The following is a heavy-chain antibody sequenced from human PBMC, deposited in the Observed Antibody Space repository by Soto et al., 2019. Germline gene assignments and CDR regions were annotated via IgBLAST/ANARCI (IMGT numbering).Heavy chain of an antibody. V-gene: IGHV2-26*01. J-gene: IGHJ5*02. Sequence: SGPTLVNPTETLTLTCTVSGFSLSNARMGVSWTRQPPGKALEWLAHIFSNDEKSYSTSLKSRLTISKGTSKSQVVLTMTNMDPVDTATYYCAHRLDSSSRRDNWFDPWGQGTLVTVSS. D-gene: IGHD6-13*01. CDR3: AHRLDSSSRRDNWFDP. CDR1: GFSLSNARMG. CDR2: IFSNDEK.